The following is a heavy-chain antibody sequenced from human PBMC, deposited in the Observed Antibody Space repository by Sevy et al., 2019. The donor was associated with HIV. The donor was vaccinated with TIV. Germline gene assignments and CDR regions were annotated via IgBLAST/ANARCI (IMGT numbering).Heavy chain of an antibody. CDR3: HAASQGS. D-gene: IGHD6-25*01. CDR2: ISDDGIST. V-gene: IGHV3-74*01. CDR1: GFSFNSYW. J-gene: IGHJ5*02. Sequence: GGSLRLSCAASGFSFNSYWMHWVRQAPGKGLEWVSYISDDGISTTYAESVKARFTISRDNAKNTLYLQMNSLRAEDTALYYCHAASQGSWGQGTLVTVSS.